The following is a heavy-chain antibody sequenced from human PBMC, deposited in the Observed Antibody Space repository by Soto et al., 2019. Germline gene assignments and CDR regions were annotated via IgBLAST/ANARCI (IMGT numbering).Heavy chain of an antibody. J-gene: IGHJ3*02. D-gene: IGHD3-10*01. V-gene: IGHV3-23*01. CDR2: ISGSGGST. Sequence: MSLSCAASGFTFRSYAMRWVHQATGMGLEWVSAISGSGGSTYYADSVKGRFTISRDNSKNTLYLQMNSLRAEDTAVYYCAKGASPDYGSGDVAFDIWGQGTMVTVSS. CDR1: GFTFRSYA. CDR3: AKGASPDYGSGDVAFDI.